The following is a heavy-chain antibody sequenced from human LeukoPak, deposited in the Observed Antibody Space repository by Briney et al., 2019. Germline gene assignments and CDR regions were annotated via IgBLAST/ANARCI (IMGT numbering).Heavy chain of an antibody. CDR1: SGFISTDY. V-gene: IGHV4-59*01. CDR3: ARGDCSGGSCYSDY. Sequence: SETLSLTCTVSSGFISTDYWSWLRQPPGKGLEWIGYIYYSGSTNYNPSLKSRVTISVDTSKNQFSLKLSSVTAADTAVYYCARGDCSGGSCYSDYWGQGTLVTVSS. J-gene: IGHJ4*02. D-gene: IGHD2-15*01. CDR2: IYYSGST.